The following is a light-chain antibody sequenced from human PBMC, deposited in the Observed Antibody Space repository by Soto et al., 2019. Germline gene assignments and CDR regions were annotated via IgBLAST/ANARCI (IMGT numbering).Light chain of an antibody. CDR3: QQYDQWPRT. CDR2: GAS. CDR1: QSVGSN. Sequence: EIVMTQSPGTLSVSPGERATLSCRASQSVGSNIAWYQQKPCQAPRLLFYGASTRSSGVPARFSGSESGTEFTLTISGLQSEELAIYYCQQYDQWPRTFGQGTKVEIK. V-gene: IGKV3-15*01. J-gene: IGKJ1*01.